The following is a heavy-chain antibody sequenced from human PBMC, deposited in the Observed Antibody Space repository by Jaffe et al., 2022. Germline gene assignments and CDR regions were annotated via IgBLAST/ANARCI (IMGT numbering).Heavy chain of an antibody. CDR1: GFTFSSYE. J-gene: IGHJ4*02. CDR2: IDIGGNTR. CDR3: ARDGPIPAAGYCDY. D-gene: IGHD6-13*01. V-gene: IGHV3-48*03. Sequence: EVQLVESGGGLVQPGGSLRLSCAASGFTFSSYEMNWVRQAPGKGLEWVSYIDIGGNTRYYADSVKGRFTISRDNAKNSLYLQMDSLRAEDTAVYYCARDGPIPAAGYCDYWGQGTLVTVSS.